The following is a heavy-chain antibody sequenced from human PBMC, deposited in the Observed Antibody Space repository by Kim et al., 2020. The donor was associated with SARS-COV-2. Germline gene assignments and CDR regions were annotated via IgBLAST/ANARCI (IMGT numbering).Heavy chain of an antibody. D-gene: IGHD4-4*01. J-gene: IGHJ6*02. V-gene: IGHV4-61*01. CDR1: GGSVSSGSYY. CDR2: IYYSGST. CDR3: ARSSNPKYYYYGMDV. Sequence: SETLSLTCTVSGGSVSSGSYYWSWIRQPPGKGLEWIGYIYYSGSTNYNPSLKSRVTISVDTSKNQFSLKLSSVTAADTAVYYCARSSNPKYYYYGMDVWGQGTTVTVSS.